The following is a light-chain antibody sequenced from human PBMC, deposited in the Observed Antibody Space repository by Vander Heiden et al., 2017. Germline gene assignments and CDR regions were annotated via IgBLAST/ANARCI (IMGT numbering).Light chain of an antibody. J-gene: IGKJ1*01. CDR1: QSPQYSY. Sequence: VVTQSPRTLSLSPGERATLSCRASQSPQYSYLAWYQQKPGQAPRLLVYDVSSRAAGIPDRFRGSGSVTDFTLTITRLEPEDFAVYYCQQSGAWPPWTFGQGTRVEIK. CDR2: DVS. V-gene: IGKV3-20*01. CDR3: QQSGAWPPWT.